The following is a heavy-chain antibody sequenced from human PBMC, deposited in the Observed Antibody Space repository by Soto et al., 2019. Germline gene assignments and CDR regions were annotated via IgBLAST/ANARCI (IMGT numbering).Heavy chain of an antibody. CDR2: IWYDGSNK. CDR3: ARDQWGYCSSTSCYMGEY. CDR1: GFTFSSYG. V-gene: IGHV3-33*01. J-gene: IGHJ4*02. Sequence: GVSLRLSCAASGFTFSSYGMHWVRQAPGKGLEWVAVIWYDGSNKYYADSVKGRFTISRDNSKNTLYLQMNSLRAEDTAVYYCARDQWGYCSSTSCYMGEYGGQGT. D-gene: IGHD2-2*02.